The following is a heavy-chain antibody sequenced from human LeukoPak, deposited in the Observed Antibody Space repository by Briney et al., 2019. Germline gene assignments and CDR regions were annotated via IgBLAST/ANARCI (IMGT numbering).Heavy chain of an antibody. Sequence: ASVKVSCKASGGTFSSYAISWVRQAPGQGLEWMGWINPNSGGTNYAQKFQGRVTMTRDTSISTAYMELSRLRSDDTAVYYCARSGSVLRYFDWLPNSYYFDYWGQGTLVTVSS. J-gene: IGHJ4*02. D-gene: IGHD3-9*01. CDR1: GGTFSSYA. V-gene: IGHV1-2*02. CDR2: INPNSGGT. CDR3: ARSGSVLRYFDWLPNSYYFDY.